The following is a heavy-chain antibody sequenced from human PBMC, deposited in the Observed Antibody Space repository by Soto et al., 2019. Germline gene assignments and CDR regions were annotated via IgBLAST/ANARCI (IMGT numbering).Heavy chain of an antibody. CDR3: ARGNPGRQLVQNWFDP. Sequence: GASVKVSCKASGGTFSSYAISWVRQAPGQGLEWMGGIIPMFDTANYAQKFQGRVTLTADESTSTAYMELTSLRSEDTAVYYCARGNPGRQLVQNWFDPWGQGTLVTVSS. V-gene: IGHV1-69*13. J-gene: IGHJ5*02. CDR1: GGTFSSYA. D-gene: IGHD6-6*01. CDR2: IIPMFDTA.